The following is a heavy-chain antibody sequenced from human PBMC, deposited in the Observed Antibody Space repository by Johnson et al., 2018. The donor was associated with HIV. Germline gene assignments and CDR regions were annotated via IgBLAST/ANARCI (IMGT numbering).Heavy chain of an antibody. CDR3: VRDDGSDYEAFDI. D-gene: IGHD2-21*01. J-gene: IGHJ3*02. V-gene: IGHV3-13*05. CDR1: GFTFSSYD. CDR2: IGTAGDP. Sequence: VQLVESGGGLVQPGGSLRLSCAASGFTFSSYDMHWVRQGTGKGLEWVSAIGTAGDPYYADSVKGRFTISRDNARKSLYLQRNNLRAEDTAVYYCVRDDGSDYEAFDIWGQGTMVTVSS.